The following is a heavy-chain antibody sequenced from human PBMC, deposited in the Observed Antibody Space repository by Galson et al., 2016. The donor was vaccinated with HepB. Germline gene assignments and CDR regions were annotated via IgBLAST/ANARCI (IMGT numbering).Heavy chain of an antibody. V-gene: IGHV3-53*01. CDR2: LCSGGST. Sequence: SLRLSCAASGFTFSTYAMSWVRQAPGKGLEWVSVLCSGGSTYYADSVKGRFTISRDNSKNTLYLQTNSLRAEDTAVYYCASLRFKGFDLWGRGTLVTVSS. D-gene: IGHD3-3*01. CDR3: ASLRFKGFDL. CDR1: GFTFSTYA. J-gene: IGHJ2*01.